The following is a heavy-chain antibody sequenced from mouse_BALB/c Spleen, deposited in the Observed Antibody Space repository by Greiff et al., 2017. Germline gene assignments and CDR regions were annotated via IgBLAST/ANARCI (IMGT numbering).Heavy chain of an antibody. V-gene: IGHV1-87*01. CDR3: ARVEGGYYGNS. J-gene: IGHJ2*01. Sequence: QVQLKQSGAELARPGASVKLSCKASGYTFTSYWMQWVKQRPGQGLEWIGAIYPGDGDTRYTQKFKGKATLTADKSSSTAYMQLSSLASEDSAVYYCARVEGGYYGNSWGQGTTLTVSS. D-gene: IGHD2-1*01. CDR2: IYPGDGDT. CDR1: GYTFTSYW.